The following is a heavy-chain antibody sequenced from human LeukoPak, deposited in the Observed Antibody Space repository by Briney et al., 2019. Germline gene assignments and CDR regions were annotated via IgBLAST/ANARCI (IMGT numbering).Heavy chain of an antibody. CDR3: ARATTKLSIAAPPDY. V-gene: IGHV3-30-3*01. Sequence: GGSLRLSCAASGFTFSSYAMHWVRQAPGKGLEWVAVISYDGSNKYYADSVKGRFTISRDNSKNTLYLQMNSLRAEDTAVYYCARATTKLSIAAPPDYWGQGTLVTVSS. CDR2: ISYDGSNK. D-gene: IGHD6-13*01. J-gene: IGHJ4*02. CDR1: GFTFSSYA.